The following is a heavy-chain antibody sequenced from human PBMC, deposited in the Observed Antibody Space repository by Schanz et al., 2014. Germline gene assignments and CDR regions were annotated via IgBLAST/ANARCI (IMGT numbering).Heavy chain of an antibody. Sequence: VQLLESGGGLVQPGGSLRLSCAASGFTFSDYYMSWIRQAPGKGLEWVSYISSSGSYTNYADSVKGRFTISRDNANNSLFLRMNSLRAEDTAVYYCASDYNYFETEAPWGQGTLVTVSS. J-gene: IGHJ5*02. CDR2: ISSSGSYT. V-gene: IGHV3-11*06. D-gene: IGHD3-16*01. CDR1: GFTFSDYY. CDR3: ASDYNYFETEAP.